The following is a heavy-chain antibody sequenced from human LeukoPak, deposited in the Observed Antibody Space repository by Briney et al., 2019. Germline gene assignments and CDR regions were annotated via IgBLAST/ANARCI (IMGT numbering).Heavy chain of an antibody. V-gene: IGHV3-30*07. D-gene: IGHD6-6*01. CDR3: ARRLYSSSSWYYMDV. J-gene: IGHJ6*03. CDR2: ISYDGINR. Sequence: GGSLRLSCAASGFTFSSYALHWVRQAPSKGLEWVALISYDGINRYYADSVKGRFTISRDNAKNSLYLQMNSLRAEDTAVYYCARRLYSSSSWYYMDVWGKGTTVTVSS. CDR1: GFTFSSYA.